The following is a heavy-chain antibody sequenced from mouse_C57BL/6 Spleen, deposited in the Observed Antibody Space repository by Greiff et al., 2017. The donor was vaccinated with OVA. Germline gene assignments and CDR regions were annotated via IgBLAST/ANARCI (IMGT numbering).Heavy chain of an antibody. Sequence: EVKLMESEGGLVQPGSSMKLSCTASGFTFSDYYMAWVRQVPEKGLEWVANINYDGSSTYYLDSLKSRFIISRDNAKNILYLQMSSLKSEDTATYYCAREGYNWDYFDYWGQGTTLTVSS. CDR1: GFTFSDYY. D-gene: IGHD1-3*01. V-gene: IGHV5-16*01. J-gene: IGHJ2*01. CDR2: INYDGSST. CDR3: AREGYNWDYFDY.